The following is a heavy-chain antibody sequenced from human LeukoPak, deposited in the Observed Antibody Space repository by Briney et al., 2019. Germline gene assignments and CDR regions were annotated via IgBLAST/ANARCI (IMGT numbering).Heavy chain of an antibody. V-gene: IGHV4-34*01. Sequence: PSETLSLTCAVYGGSFSGNFWSWVRQPPGKGLEWIGEINHRGNTNYNPSLKSRVTISVDASKHQFSLKLSSVTAADTAVYYCARDVPGWFDPWGQGTLVTVSS. CDR1: GGSFSGNF. CDR2: INHRGNT. J-gene: IGHJ5*02. CDR3: ARDVPGWFDP.